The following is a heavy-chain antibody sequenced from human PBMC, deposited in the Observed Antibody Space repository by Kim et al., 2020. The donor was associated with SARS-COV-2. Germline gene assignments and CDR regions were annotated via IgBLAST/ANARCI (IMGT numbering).Heavy chain of an antibody. CDR2: ISYDGSNK. CDR3: ARGGIAAAGTVVRQDY. J-gene: IGHJ4*02. CDR1: GFTFSSYG. D-gene: IGHD6-13*01. V-gene: IGHV3-33*05. Sequence: GGSLRLSCAASGFTFSSYGMHWVRQAPGKGLEWVAVISYDGSNKYYADSVKGRFTISRDNSKNTLYLQMNSLRAEDTAVYYCARGGIAAAGTVVRQDYWGQGTLVTVSS.